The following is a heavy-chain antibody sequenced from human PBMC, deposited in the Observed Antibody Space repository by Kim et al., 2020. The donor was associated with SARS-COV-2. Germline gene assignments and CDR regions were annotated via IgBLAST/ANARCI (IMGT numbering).Heavy chain of an antibody. J-gene: IGHJ4*02. V-gene: IGHV4-59*08. Sequence: SETLSLTCTVSGGSISSYYWSWIRQPPGKGLEWIGYIYYSGSTNYNPSLKSRVTISVDTSKNQFSLKLSAVTAADTAVYYCARLDSGSLLDYWGQGTLVTVSS. CDR1: GGSISSYY. CDR3: ARLDSGSLLDY. CDR2: IYYSGST. D-gene: IGHD1-26*01.